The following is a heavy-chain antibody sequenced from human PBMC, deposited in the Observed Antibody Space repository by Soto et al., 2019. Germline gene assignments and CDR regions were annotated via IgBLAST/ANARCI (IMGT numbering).Heavy chain of an antibody. CDR3: AISPDIVGGSAEYFQH. CDR1: GYSFTSYW. D-gene: IGHD2-15*01. Sequence: PGESLKISCKGSGYSFTSYWIGWVRQMPGKGLEWMGIIYPGDSDTRNSPSIQGQVTISADKSISTAYLQWSSLKASDTVMCYCAISPDIVGGSAEYFQHWGQGTLVTVSS. J-gene: IGHJ1*01. V-gene: IGHV5-51*01. CDR2: IYPGDSDT.